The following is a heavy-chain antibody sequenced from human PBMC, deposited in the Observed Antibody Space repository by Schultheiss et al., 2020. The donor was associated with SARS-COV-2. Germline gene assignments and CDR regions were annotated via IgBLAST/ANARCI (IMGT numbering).Heavy chain of an antibody. Sequence: GESLKISCAASGFTFSSYGMHWVRQAPGKGLVWVSRINSDGSSTSYADSVKGRFTISRDNAKNTLYLQMNSLRAEDTAVYYCARPPIAAAGTMWGQGTLVTVSS. D-gene: IGHD6-13*01. CDR1: GFTFSSYG. CDR3: ARPPIAAAGTM. V-gene: IGHV3-74*01. J-gene: IGHJ4*02. CDR2: INSDGSST.